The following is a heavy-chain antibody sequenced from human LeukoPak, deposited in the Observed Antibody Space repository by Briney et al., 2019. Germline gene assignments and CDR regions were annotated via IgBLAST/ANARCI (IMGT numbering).Heavy chain of an antibody. CDR3: ANEYTMIVVVITLDAFDI. D-gene: IGHD3-22*01. Sequence: PGGSLRLSCAASGFTFSSYAMSWVRQAPGKGLEWVSAISGSGGSTYYADSVKGRFTISRDNSKNTLYLQMNSLRAEDTAVYYCANEYTMIVVVITLDAFDIWGQGTMVTVSS. CDR2: ISGSGGST. J-gene: IGHJ3*02. V-gene: IGHV3-23*01. CDR1: GFTFSSYA.